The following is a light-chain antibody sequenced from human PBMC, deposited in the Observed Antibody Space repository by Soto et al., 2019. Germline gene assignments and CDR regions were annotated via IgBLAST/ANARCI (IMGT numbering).Light chain of an antibody. J-gene: IGLJ3*02. CDR3: SSSTSSSTPV. CDR1: SSDVGGYNY. CDR2: EVS. V-gene: IGLV2-14*01. Sequence: QSALTQPASVSGSPGQSITISCTGTSSDVGGYNYVSWYQQHPGKAPKLMIYEVSNRPSGVSNRFSGSKSGNTASLTISGLQAEDEADDYCSSSTSSSTPVFGGGTQLTVL.